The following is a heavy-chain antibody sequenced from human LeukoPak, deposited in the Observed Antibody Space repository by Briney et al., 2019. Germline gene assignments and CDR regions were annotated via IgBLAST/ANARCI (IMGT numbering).Heavy chain of an antibody. D-gene: IGHD6-6*01. V-gene: IGHV3-7*05. Sequence: GGSLRLSCAASGFTFSNYWMSWVRQAPGKGLEWVANIKQDGSEEVYVDSLKGRFTISRDNAKNSLFLQMNTLRAEDTAVYYCARDPYSSTWSYGMDVWGQGTTVTVCS. J-gene: IGHJ6*02. CDR1: GFTFSNYW. CDR3: ARDPYSSTWSYGMDV. CDR2: IKQDGSEE.